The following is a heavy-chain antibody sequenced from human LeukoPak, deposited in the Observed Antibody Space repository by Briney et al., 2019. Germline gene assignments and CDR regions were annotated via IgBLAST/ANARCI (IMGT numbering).Heavy chain of an antibody. CDR3: ARPCTGSYFGGGY. J-gene: IGHJ4*02. D-gene: IGHD1-26*01. CDR1: GYSFTSYW. Sequence: GESLKISCKGSGYSFTSYWIGWVRQMPGKGLEWMGVIYPGDSDIRYSPSFQGQVTISADKSNSTAYLQWSSLKASDTAMYYCARPCTGSYFGGGYWGQGTLVTVSS. CDR2: IYPGDSDI. V-gene: IGHV5-51*01.